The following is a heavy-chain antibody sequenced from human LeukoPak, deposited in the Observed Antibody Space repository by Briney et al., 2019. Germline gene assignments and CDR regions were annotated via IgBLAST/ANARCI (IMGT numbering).Heavy chain of an antibody. J-gene: IGHJ4*02. CDR3: ARAYSSSWYEDY. V-gene: IGHV3-21*01. D-gene: IGHD6-13*01. CDR1: GFTFSSYS. Sequence: GGSLRLSCAASGFTFSSYSMNWVRQAPGKGLEWVSSISSSSSYIYYADSVKGRFTISRDNAKNSLYLQMNSLRAEDTAVYYCARAYSSSWYEDYWGQGTLVTVSS. CDR2: ISSSSSYI.